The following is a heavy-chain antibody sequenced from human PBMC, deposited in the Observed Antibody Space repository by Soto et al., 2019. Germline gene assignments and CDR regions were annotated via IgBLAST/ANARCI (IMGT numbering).Heavy chain of an antibody. J-gene: IGHJ4*02. D-gene: IGHD6-6*01. CDR2: IYYSGST. CDR3: ARESSSGIDY. CDR1: GGSISSYY. V-gene: IGHV4-59*01. Sequence: SETLSLTCTVSGGSISSYYWSWIRQPPGKGLEWIGYIYYSGSTNYNPSLKSRVTISVDTSKNQFSLKLSSVTAADTAVYYCARESSSGIDYWGQGTLVTVSS.